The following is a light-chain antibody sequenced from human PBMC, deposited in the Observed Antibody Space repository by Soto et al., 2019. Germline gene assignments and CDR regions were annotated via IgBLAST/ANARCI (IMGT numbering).Light chain of an antibody. Sequence: QSALTQPPSASGTHGQRVTISCSGSSSNIGSNTVNWYQQLPGTAPKLVIYSNNQRPSGVPDRFSGSKSGTSASLAISGLQSEDEADYYCVAWDDSLNGYVVFGGGTKVTVL. CDR2: SNN. J-gene: IGLJ2*01. CDR3: VAWDDSLNGYVV. CDR1: SSNIGSNT. V-gene: IGLV1-44*01.